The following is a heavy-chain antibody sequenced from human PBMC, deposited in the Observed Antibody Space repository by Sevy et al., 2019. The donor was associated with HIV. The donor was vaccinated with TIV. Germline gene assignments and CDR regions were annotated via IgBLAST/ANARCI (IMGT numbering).Heavy chain of an antibody. Sequence: GGYLRLSCAASGFTFSSYAMHWVRQAPGKGLEWVAVISYDGSNKYYADSVKGRFTISRDNSKNMLYLQMNSLRAEDTAVYYCARDVWYCSTTSCYQRLYYYYYGMDVWGQGTTVTVSS. CDR3: ARDVWYCSTTSCYQRLYYYYYGMDV. CDR2: ISYDGSNK. CDR1: GFTFSSYA. J-gene: IGHJ6*02. V-gene: IGHV3-30*04. D-gene: IGHD2-2*01.